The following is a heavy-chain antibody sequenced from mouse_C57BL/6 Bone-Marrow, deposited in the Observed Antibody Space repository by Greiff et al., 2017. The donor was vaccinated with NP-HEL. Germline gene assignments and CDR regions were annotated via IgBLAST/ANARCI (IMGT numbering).Heavy chain of an antibody. CDR1: GFTFSSYA. Sequence: EVQRVESGEGLVKPGGSLKLSCAASGFTFSSYAMSWVRQTPEKRLEWVAYISSGGDYIYYADTVKGRFTLSRDNARNTLYLQMRSLKSEDTAMYYCTRGGSKAGYFDVWGTGTTVTVSS. D-gene: IGHD1-3*01. CDR2: ISSGGDYI. CDR3: TRGGSKAGYFDV. J-gene: IGHJ1*03. V-gene: IGHV5-9-1*02.